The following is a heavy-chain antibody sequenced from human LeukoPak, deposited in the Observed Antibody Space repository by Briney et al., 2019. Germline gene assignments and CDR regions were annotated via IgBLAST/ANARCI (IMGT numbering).Heavy chain of an antibody. CDR1: GYTFTSYY. J-gene: IGHJ4*02. V-gene: IGHV1-46*01. CDR3: ARAEVTASSLDY. CDR2: INPSGGST. D-gene: IGHD2-21*02. Sequence: ASVKVSCKASGYTFTSYYMHWVRQAPGQGLEWMGIINPSGGSTSYAQKFQGRATMTRDMSTSTVYMELSSLRSEDTAVYYCARAEVTASSLDYWGQGTLVTVSS.